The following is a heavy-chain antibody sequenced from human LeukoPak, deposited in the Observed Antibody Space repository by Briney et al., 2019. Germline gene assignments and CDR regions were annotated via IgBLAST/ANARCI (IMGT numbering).Heavy chain of an antibody. Sequence: SETLSLTCTVSGGSISSYYWSWLRQPPGKGGEWGGYIYYSGSTNYNPSLKSRVTISVDTSKNQFSLNLSSVTPAGTAVYYCARDPGDGYTPGWFDPWGQGTLVTVSS. J-gene: IGHJ5*02. V-gene: IGHV4-59*01. D-gene: IGHD5-24*01. CDR1: GGSISSYY. CDR2: IYYSGST. CDR3: ARDPGDGYTPGWFDP.